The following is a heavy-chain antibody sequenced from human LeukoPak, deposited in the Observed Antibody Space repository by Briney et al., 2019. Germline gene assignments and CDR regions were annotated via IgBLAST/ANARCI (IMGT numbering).Heavy chain of an antibody. Sequence: SVKVSCKASGGTFSSYAISWVRQAPGQGLECMGRIIPIFGTANYAQKFQGRVTITTDESTSTAYMELSSLRSEDTAVYYCARGAPLELLFDYWGQGTLVTVSS. CDR3: ARGAPLELLFDY. D-gene: IGHD1-26*01. J-gene: IGHJ4*02. CDR2: IIPIFGTA. V-gene: IGHV1-69*05. CDR1: GGTFSSYA.